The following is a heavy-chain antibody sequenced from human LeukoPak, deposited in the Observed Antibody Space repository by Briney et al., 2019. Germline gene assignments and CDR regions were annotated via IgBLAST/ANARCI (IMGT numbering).Heavy chain of an antibody. CDR2: IKQDGSEK. CDR3: QSFYYDSSGLTFDY. Sequence: GGSLRLSCAASGFTFSSYCMSWVRQAPGKGLEWVANIKQDGSEKYYVDSVKGRFTISRDNAKNSLYLQMNSLRAEDTAVYYCQSFYYDSSGLTFDYWGQGTLVTVSS. D-gene: IGHD3-22*01. J-gene: IGHJ4*02. CDR1: GFTFSSYC. V-gene: IGHV3-7*01.